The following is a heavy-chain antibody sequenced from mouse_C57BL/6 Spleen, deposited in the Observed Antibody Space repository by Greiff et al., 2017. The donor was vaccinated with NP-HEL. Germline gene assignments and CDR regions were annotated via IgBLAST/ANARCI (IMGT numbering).Heavy chain of an antibody. CDR1: GFTFSDYG. V-gene: IGHV5-17*01. CDR2: ISSGSSTI. D-gene: IGHD2-10*01. Sequence: DVKLVESGGGLVKPGGSLKLSCAASGFTFSDYGMHWVRQAPEKGLEWVAYISSGSSTIYYADTVKGRFTISRDNAKNTLFLQRTSLRSEDTAMYYCARRVLLHYYAMDYWGQGTSVTVSS. CDR3: ARRVLLHYYAMDY. J-gene: IGHJ4*01.